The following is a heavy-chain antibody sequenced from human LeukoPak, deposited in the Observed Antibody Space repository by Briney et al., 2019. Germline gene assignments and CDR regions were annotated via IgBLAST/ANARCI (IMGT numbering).Heavy chain of an antibody. V-gene: IGHV3-30*04. CDR2: ISYDGSNK. CDR1: GFTFSSYA. D-gene: IGHD1-26*01. Sequence: GGSLRLSCAASGFTFSSYAMHWVRQAPGKGLEWVAVISYDGSNKYYADSVKGRFTISRDISKNTLYLQMNSLRAEDTAVYYCARATFFSGSYYYFDYWGQGTLVTVSS. CDR3: ARATFFSGSYYYFDY. J-gene: IGHJ4*02.